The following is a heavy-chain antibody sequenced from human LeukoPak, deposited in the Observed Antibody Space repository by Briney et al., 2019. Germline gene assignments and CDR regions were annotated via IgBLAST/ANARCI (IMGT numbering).Heavy chain of an antibody. Sequence: GGSLRLSCAASGFTFSSYAMHWVRQAPGKGLEWVAVISYDGSNKYYADSVKGRFTISRDNSKNTLYLQMNSLRAEDTAVYYCARDGYGDSYYYYGMDVWGQGTTVTVSS. CDR3: ARDGYGDSYYYYGMDV. CDR2: ISYDGSNK. J-gene: IGHJ6*02. V-gene: IGHV3-30*04. D-gene: IGHD4-17*01. CDR1: GFTFSSYA.